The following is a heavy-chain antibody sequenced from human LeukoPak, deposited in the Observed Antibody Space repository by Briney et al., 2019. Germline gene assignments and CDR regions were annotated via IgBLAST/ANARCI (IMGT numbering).Heavy chain of an antibody. CDR3: ASSDSSGYRVDY. V-gene: IGHV3-23*01. J-gene: IGHJ4*02. Sequence: GGSLRLSCAASGFTFSIYAMSWVRQAPGKGLEWVSSIRDSDDSTYYADSVKGRFTSSRDNSKNTLYLQMNSLRAEDTAVYYCASSDSSGYRVDYWGQGTLVTVSS. CDR1: GFTFSIYA. D-gene: IGHD3-22*01. CDR2: IRDSDDST.